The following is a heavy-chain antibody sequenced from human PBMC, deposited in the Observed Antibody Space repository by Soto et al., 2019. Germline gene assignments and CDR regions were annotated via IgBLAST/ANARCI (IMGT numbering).Heavy chain of an antibody. J-gene: IGHJ5*02. CDR3: ARDWITDGNSVPWFDP. D-gene: IGHD2-2*03. Sequence: PGGSLRLSCAASGFTFSSYAMHWVRQAPGKGLEWVAVISYGGSNKYYADSVKGRFTISRDNSKNTLYLQMNSLRAEDTAVYYCARDWITDGNSVPWFDPWGQGTLVTVSS. CDR1: GFTFSSYA. CDR2: ISYGGSNK. V-gene: IGHV3-30-3*01.